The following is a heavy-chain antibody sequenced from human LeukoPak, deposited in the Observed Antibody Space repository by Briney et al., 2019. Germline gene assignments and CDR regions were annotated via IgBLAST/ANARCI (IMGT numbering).Heavy chain of an antibody. Sequence: ASVTVSCKVSGYTLTELSMHWVRQAPGKGLEWMGGFDPGDGETIYAQKFQGRVTMTEDTSTDTAYMELSSLRSEDTAVYYCATGPHVDIVATLKYPMDVWGQGTTVTVSS. CDR1: GYTLTELS. CDR2: FDPGDGET. D-gene: IGHD5-12*01. J-gene: IGHJ6*02. CDR3: ATGPHVDIVATLKYPMDV. V-gene: IGHV1-24*01.